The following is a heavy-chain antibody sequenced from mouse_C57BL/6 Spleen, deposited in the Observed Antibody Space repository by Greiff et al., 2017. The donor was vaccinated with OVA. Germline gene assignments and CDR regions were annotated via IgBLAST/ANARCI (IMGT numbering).Heavy chain of an antibody. J-gene: IGHJ4*01. CDR1: GFSLTSYG. V-gene: IGHV2-2*01. Sequence: QVHVKQSGPGLVQPSQSLSITCTVSGFSLTSYGVHWVRQSPGKGLEWLGVIWSGGSTDYNAAFISRLSISKDNSKSQVFFKMNSLQADDTAIYYCASSYDYDGGGYAMDYWGQGTSVTVSS. D-gene: IGHD2-4*01. CDR3: ASSYDYDGGGYAMDY. CDR2: IWSGGST.